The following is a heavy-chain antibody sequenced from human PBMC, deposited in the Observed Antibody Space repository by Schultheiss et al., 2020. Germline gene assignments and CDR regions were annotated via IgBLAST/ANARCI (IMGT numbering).Heavy chain of an antibody. CDR3: ARHGYTSGWYLNYYYYRMDV. J-gene: IGHJ6*02. CDR2: IYPGDSDA. V-gene: IGHV5-51*01. Sequence: GGSLRLSCKGSGYSFSSHWIGWVRQMPGKGLEWMGIIYPGDSDARYSPAFQGQVTISADRASSTAYLQWSSLEASDTAMYYCARHGYTSGWYLNYYYYRMDVWGQGTTVTVSS. D-gene: IGHD6-19*01. CDR1: GYSFSSHW.